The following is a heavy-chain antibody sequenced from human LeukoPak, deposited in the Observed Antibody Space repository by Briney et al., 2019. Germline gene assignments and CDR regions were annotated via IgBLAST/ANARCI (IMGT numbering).Heavy chain of an antibody. CDR1: GFTFSSYA. V-gene: IGHV3-23*01. CDR3: AKIEYYDFWSGQNYYYGMDV. Sequence: GGSLRLSCAASGFTFSSYAMSWVRQAPGEGLEWVSAISGSGGSTYYADSVKGRFTISRDNSKNTLYLQMNSLRAEDTAVYYCAKIEYYDFWSGQNYYYGMDVWGQGTTVTVSS. CDR2: ISGSGGST. D-gene: IGHD3-3*01. J-gene: IGHJ6*02.